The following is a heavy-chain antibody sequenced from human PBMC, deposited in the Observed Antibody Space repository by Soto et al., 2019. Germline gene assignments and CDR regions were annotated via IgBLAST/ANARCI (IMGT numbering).Heavy chain of an antibody. V-gene: IGHV3-15*07. CDR1: GFTFSNAC. J-gene: IGHJ4*02. Sequence: PGGSLRLSCAASGFTFSNACMNWVRQAPGQGLEWVGRIKSKTDGGTTDYAAPVKGRFTISRDDSKNTLYLQMNSLKTEDTAVYYCTTSFEGIGINFDYWGQGTLVTVSS. CDR2: IKSKTDGGTT. D-gene: IGHD1-26*01. CDR3: TTSFEGIGINFDY.